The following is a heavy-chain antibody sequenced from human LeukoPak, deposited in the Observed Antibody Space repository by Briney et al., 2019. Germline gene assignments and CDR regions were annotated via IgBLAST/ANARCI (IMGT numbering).Heavy chain of an antibody. Sequence: SETLSLTCTVSGGSISSYYWSWIRQPPGKGLEWIGSIYHSGSTYYNPSLKSRVTISVDTSKNQFTLKLSSVTAADTAVYYCARVLDISGYDWRFLFDYWGQGTLVTVSS. CDR2: IYHSGST. V-gene: IGHV4-59*12. D-gene: IGHD5-12*01. J-gene: IGHJ4*02. CDR3: ARVLDISGYDWRFLFDY. CDR1: GGSISSYY.